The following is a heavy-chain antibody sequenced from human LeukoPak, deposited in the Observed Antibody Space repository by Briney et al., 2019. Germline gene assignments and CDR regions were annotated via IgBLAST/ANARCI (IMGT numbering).Heavy chain of an antibody. V-gene: IGHV1-8*02. CDR1: GGTFSSYA. J-gene: IGHJ6*03. CDR3: ARDLSAQGSITMVRGVIIKPDLYYMDV. Sequence: ASVKVSCKASGGTFSSYAISWVRQATGQGLEWMGWMNPNSGNTGYAQKFQGRVTMTRDTSTSTVYMELSSLRSEDTAVYYCARDLSAQGSITMVRGVIIKPDLYYMDVWGKGTTVTVSS. D-gene: IGHD3-10*01. CDR2: MNPNSGNT.